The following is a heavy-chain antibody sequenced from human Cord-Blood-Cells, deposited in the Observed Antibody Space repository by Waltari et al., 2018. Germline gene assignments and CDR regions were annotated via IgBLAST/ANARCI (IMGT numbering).Heavy chain of an antibody. CDR2: MNPNSGNT. Sequence: GWMGWMNPNSGNTGYAQKFQGRVTMTRNTSISTAYMELSSLRSEDTAVYYCARGRGGDGDWYFDLWGRGTLVTVSS. V-gene: IGHV1-8*01. J-gene: IGHJ2*01. D-gene: IGHD2-21*01. CDR3: ARGRGGDGDWYFDL.